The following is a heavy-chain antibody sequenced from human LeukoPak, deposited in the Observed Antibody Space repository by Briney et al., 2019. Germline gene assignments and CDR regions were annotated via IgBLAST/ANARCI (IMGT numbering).Heavy chain of an antibody. CDR2: MSYDGSNK. Sequence: PGRSLRLSCAASGFTFSSYGMHWVRQAPGKGLEWVAVMSYDGSNKYYADSVKGRFTISRDNSKNTLYLQMNSLRAEDTAVYYCAIPEFDYWGQGTLVTVSS. CDR1: GFTFSSYG. D-gene: IGHD1-14*01. J-gene: IGHJ4*02. V-gene: IGHV3-30*03. CDR3: AIPEFDY.